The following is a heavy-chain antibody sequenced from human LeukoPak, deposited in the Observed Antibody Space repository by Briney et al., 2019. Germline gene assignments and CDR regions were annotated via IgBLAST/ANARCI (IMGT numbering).Heavy chain of an antibody. J-gene: IGHJ4*01. CDR1: GLTISNSA. V-gene: IGHV3-23*01. Sequence: GGSQRLSCAASGLTISNSAMSWVRQAPGKGLEWVSTLSGSGITTYYADSVKGRFTISRDNSKNTLYLQMNSLRAEDTAVYYCAKGIYSSGWSYFDYWGHGTLVTVSS. D-gene: IGHD6-19*01. CDR2: LSGSGITT. CDR3: AKGIYSSGWSYFDY.